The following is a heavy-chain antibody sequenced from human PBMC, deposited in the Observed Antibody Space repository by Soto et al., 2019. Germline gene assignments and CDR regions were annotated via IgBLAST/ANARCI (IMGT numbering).Heavy chain of an antibody. CDR3: ARYPYYDLWSGKNWLDP. Sequence: PSETLSLTCTVSGGSISSYYWSWIRQPPGKGLEWIGYIYYSGSTNYNPSLKSRVTISVDTSKNQFSLKLSSVTAADTAVYYCARYPYYDLWSGKNWLDPWGQGPLVTVYS. CDR2: IYYSGST. V-gene: IGHV4-59*01. J-gene: IGHJ5*02. D-gene: IGHD3-3*01. CDR1: GGSISSYY.